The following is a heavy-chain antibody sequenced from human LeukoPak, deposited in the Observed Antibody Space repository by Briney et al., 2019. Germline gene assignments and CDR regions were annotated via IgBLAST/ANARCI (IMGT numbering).Heavy chain of an antibody. D-gene: IGHD3-3*01. Sequence: SETLSLTCTVSGGSISSSSYYWGWIRQPPGKGLEWIGSIYYSGSTYYNPSLKSRVTISVDTSKNQFSLKLSSVTAADTDVYYCARRVGYYDFWSGYYTYYGMDVWGQGTTVTVSS. CDR1: GGSISSSSYY. CDR3: ARRVGYYDFWSGYYTYYGMDV. J-gene: IGHJ6*02. V-gene: IGHV4-39*01. CDR2: IYYSGST.